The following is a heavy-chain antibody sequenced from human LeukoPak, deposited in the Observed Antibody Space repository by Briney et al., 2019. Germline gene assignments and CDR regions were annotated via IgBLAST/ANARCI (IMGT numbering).Heavy chain of an antibody. CDR2: INPNSGGT. CDR1: GYTFTGYY. D-gene: IGHD5-18*01. Sequence: ASVKVSCKASGYTFTGYYMHWVRQAPGQGLEWMGWINPNSGGTNYAQKFQGRVTMTRDTSISTAYMELSRLRSDDTAVYYCARGRGYGRYYFDYWGQGTLVTVSS. J-gene: IGHJ4*02. V-gene: IGHV1-2*02. CDR3: ARGRGYGRYYFDY.